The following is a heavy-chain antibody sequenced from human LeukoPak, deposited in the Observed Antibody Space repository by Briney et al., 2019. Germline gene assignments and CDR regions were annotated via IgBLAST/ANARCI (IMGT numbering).Heavy chain of an antibody. J-gene: IGHJ4*02. CDR1: GFTFSSYA. D-gene: IGHD3-10*01. V-gene: IGHV3-23*01. CDR2: ISGSGGST. Sequence: GGSLRLSCAASGFTFSSYAMSWVRQASGKGLEWVSAISGSGGSTYYADSVKGRFTISRDNSKNTLYLQMSSLRAEDTAVYYCAKGPEVRGVIVILKTGEKGALDYWGQGTLVTVSS. CDR3: AKGPEVRGVIVILKTGEKGALDY.